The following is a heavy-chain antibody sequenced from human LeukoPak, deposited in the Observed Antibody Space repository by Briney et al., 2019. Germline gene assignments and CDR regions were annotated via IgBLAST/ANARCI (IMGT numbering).Heavy chain of an antibody. CDR1: GFTFSNYS. CDR2: ISGSGGST. Sequence: PGGSLRLSCAASGFTFSNYSISWVRQAPGKGLEWVSAISGSGGSTYYADSVKGRFTISRDNSKNTLYLQMNSLRAEDTALYYCAKDRSSIISCSNYWGQGTLVTVSS. J-gene: IGHJ4*02. CDR3: AKDRSSIISCSNY. D-gene: IGHD2-2*01. V-gene: IGHV3-23*01.